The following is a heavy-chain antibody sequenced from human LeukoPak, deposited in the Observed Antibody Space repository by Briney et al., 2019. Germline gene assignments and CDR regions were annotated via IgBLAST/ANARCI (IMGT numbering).Heavy chain of an antibody. Sequence: PGGSLRLSCAASGFTFSTYSMNWVRQAPGKGLEWVSSITSSRIYIYYADSVKGRFIISRDNAKNSLYLQMNSLRAEDTAVYYCARDGSRGNLVTAPDFWGQGTLVTVSS. J-gene: IGHJ4*02. V-gene: IGHV3-21*01. CDR3: ARDGSRGNLVTAPDF. D-gene: IGHD2-21*02. CDR1: GFTFSTYS. CDR2: ITSSRIYI.